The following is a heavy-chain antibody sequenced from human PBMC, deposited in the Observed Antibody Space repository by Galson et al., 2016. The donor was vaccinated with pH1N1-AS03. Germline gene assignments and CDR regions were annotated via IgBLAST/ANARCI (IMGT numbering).Heavy chain of an antibody. Sequence: SVKVSCKASGYTFIYRYLHWVRQAPGQKLEWLGWITPLKGNTNYAQRMQNRVSITGDRSVSTAYLELSSLRSEDTGMYCCGGSGYHDARGYFHAAIDIWGRGTMVTVSS. D-gene: IGHD3-22*01. J-gene: IGHJ3*02. CDR2: ITPLKGNT. V-gene: IGHV1-45*02. CDR1: GYTFIYRY. CDR3: GGSGYHDARGYFHAAIDI.